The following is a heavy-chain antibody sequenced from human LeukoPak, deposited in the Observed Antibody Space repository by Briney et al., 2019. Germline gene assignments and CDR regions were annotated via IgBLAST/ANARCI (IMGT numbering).Heavy chain of an antibody. J-gene: IGHJ4*02. D-gene: IGHD6-19*01. CDR1: GGSISSSSYY. CDR3: ARAGVAGRRFDY. CDR2: IYYSGST. Sequence: PSETLSLTCTVSGGSISSSSYYWGWIRQPPGKGLEWIGSIYYSGSTYYNPSLKSRVTISVDTSKNQFSLKLSSVTAADTAVYYCARAGVAGRRFDYWGQGTLVTVSS. V-gene: IGHV4-39*01.